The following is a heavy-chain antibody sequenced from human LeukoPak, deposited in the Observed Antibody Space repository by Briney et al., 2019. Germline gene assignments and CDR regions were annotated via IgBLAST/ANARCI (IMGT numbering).Heavy chain of an antibody. D-gene: IGHD3-22*01. Sequence: NPGGSLRLSCAASGFTFSSYSMTWVRQAPGKGLKWVSPISSRGIYTYYADSVKGRCTISRDDAKNSLYLQMNSLRADDTVVYYCASLHYYDSSGRDYWRQGTLVTVSS. V-gene: IGHV3-21*01. J-gene: IGHJ4*02. CDR3: ASLHYYDSSGRDY. CDR2: ISSRGIYT. CDR1: GFTFSSYS.